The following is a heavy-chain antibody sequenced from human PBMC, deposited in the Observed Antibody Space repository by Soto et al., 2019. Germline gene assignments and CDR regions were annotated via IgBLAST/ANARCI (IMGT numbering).Heavy chain of an antibody. J-gene: IGHJ4*01. Sequence: SVKVSCKASGFTFTSSAFQWVRQARGQRLEWIGWIAVGSGYTNYAQRFQDRVTLTRDMSTATTYMELSRLRTEDTAVYYCARDSGYGSVNSVNHYLDFWGHGTLVTVSS. CDR1: GFTFTSSA. CDR3: ARDSGYGSVNSVNHYLDF. V-gene: IGHV1-58*01. D-gene: IGHD3-10*01. CDR2: IAVGSGYT.